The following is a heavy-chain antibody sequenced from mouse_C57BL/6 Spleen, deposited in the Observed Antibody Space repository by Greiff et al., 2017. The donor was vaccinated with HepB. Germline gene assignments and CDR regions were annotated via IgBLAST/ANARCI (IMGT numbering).Heavy chain of an antibody. D-gene: IGHD1-1*01. CDR2: IYPGDGDT. V-gene: IGHV1-82*01. CDR1: GYAFSSSW. Sequence: VQLQQSGPELVKPGASVKISCKASGYAFSSSWMNWVQQRPGKGLEWIGRIYPGDGDTNYNGKFKGKATLTADKSSSTAYMQLSSLTSEDSAVYFCARAYYGYAMDYWGQGTSVTVSS. CDR3: ARAYYGYAMDY. J-gene: IGHJ4*01.